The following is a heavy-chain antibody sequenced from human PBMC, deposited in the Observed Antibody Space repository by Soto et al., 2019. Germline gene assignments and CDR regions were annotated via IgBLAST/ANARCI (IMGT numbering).Heavy chain of an antibody. D-gene: IGHD6-13*01. J-gene: IGHJ5*02. CDR1: GVSISSSSYY. CDR2: IYYSGST. V-gene: IGHV4-39*01. Sequence: SLSIACRDTGVSISSSSYYLDRIRHPPGKGLEWIGSIYYSGSTYYNPSLKSRVTISVDTSKNQFSLKLSSVTAADTAVYYCARQAYSSSWPDNWFDPWGQGTLVTVSS. CDR3: ARQAYSSSWPDNWFDP.